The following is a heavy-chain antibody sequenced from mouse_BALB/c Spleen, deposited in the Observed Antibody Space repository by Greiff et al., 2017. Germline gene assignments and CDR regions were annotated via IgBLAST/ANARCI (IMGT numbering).Heavy chain of an antibody. V-gene: IGHV2-5-1*01. CDR1: GFSLTSYG. CDR2: IWRGGST. Sequence: VQGVESGPSLVQPSQSLSITCTVSGFSLTSYGVHWVRQSPGKGLEWLGVIWRGGSTDYNAAFMSRLSITKDNSKSQVFFKMNSLQADDTAIYYCAQTYYDYDGFAYWGQGTLVTVSA. D-gene: IGHD2-4*01. J-gene: IGHJ3*01. CDR3: AQTYYDYDGFAY.